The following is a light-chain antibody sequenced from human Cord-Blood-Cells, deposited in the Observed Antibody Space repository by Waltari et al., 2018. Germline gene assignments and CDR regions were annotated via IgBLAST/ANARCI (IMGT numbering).Light chain of an antibody. CDR2: AAS. Sequence: DLQMTQPPSSLTAPVGDSVTITCRASQGISIYLAWYQQKPGKVPKLLIYAASTLQCGVPSRFSGSGSGTDFTLTISSLQPEDVATYYCQKYNSAPCTFGPGTKVDIK. V-gene: IGKV1-27*01. CDR1: QGISIY. CDR3: QKYNSAPCT. J-gene: IGKJ3*01.